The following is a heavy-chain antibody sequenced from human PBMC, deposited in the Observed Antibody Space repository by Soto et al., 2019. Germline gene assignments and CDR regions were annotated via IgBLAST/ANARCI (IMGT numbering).Heavy chain of an antibody. V-gene: IGHV4-30-4*01. Sequence: SEPLSLTCTVSGGSIGSGDYYWSWIRKPPGKGLEWIGYIYYSGSTYYNPSLKSRVTISVDTSKNQFSLKLSSVTAADTAVYYCDGYSGYEGLRFDPWGQGTLVTVSS. J-gene: IGHJ5*02. CDR3: DGYSGYEGLRFDP. CDR1: GGSIGSGDYY. D-gene: IGHD5-12*01. CDR2: IYYSGST.